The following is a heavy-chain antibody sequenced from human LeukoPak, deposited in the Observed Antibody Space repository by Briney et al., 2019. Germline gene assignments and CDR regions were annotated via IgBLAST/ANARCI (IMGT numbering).Heavy chain of an antibody. Sequence: GGSLRLSCTASGFSLGSYWMNWVRQAPGKGLEWVSSISSSSSYIYYADSVKGRFTISRDNAKNSLYLQMNSLRAEDTAVYYCAREDYYYYYGMDVWGQGTTVTVSS. CDR2: ISSSSSYI. CDR1: GFSLGSYW. V-gene: IGHV3-21*01. CDR3: AREDYYYYYGMDV. J-gene: IGHJ6*02.